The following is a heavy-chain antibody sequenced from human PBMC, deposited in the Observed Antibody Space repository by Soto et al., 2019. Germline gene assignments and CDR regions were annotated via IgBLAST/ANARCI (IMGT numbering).Heavy chain of an antibody. J-gene: IGHJ4*02. CDR3: AIDDYVWGSHY. CDR2: INAGNGNT. Sequence: QVQLVQSGAEEKKPGASVKVSCKASGYTFTSYAMHWVRQATGQRLEWMGWINAGNGNTKYSQKFQGRVTITRDTSASTAYMELSSLRSEDTAVYYCAIDDYVWGSHYWGQGTLVIVSS. CDR1: GYTFTSYA. D-gene: IGHD3-16*01. V-gene: IGHV1-3*05.